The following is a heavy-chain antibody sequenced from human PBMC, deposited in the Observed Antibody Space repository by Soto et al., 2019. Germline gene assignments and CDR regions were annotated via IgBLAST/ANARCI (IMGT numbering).Heavy chain of an antibody. Sequence: GGSLRLSCAASGFNFSNYWMHWVRQAPGKGLVWVSRINTDGTTISHADSVKGRFTISVDTSRNQFSLKLSSVTAADTAVYYCARYSSGWLHDYWGQGTLVTVSS. D-gene: IGHD6-19*01. CDR1: GFNFSNYW. J-gene: IGHJ4*02. CDR3: ARYSSGWLHDY. V-gene: IGHV3-74*01. CDR2: INTDGTTI.